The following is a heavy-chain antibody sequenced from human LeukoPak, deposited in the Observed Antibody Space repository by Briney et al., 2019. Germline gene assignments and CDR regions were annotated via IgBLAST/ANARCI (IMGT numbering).Heavy chain of an antibody. J-gene: IGHJ4*02. V-gene: IGHV4-59*01. CDR1: GGSISSYY. CDR2: IYYSGST. D-gene: IGHD6-13*01. Sequence: SETLSLTCTVSGGSISSYYWSWIRQPPGKGLEWIGYIYYSGSTSYNPSLKSRVTISVDTSKNQFSLKLSSVTAADTAVYYCARVRYSSSWYQAYYFDYWGQGTLVTVSS. CDR3: ARVRYSSSWYQAYYFDY.